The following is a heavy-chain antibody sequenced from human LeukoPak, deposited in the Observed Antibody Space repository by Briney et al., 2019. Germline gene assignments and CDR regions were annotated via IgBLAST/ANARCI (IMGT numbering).Heavy chain of an antibody. J-gene: IGHJ1*01. CDR1: GYSFTSYW. Sequence: GESLKISCKGSGYSFTSYWIGWVRQVPGKGLEWMGIIYPRDSDTQYSPSLQGQVTISADKSISTAYLQWSSLKASDTAMYYCARLYGSNTAEYFQHWGQGTLVTVSS. CDR2: IYPRDSDT. CDR3: ARLYGSNTAEYFQH. D-gene: IGHD4-23*01. V-gene: IGHV5-51*01.